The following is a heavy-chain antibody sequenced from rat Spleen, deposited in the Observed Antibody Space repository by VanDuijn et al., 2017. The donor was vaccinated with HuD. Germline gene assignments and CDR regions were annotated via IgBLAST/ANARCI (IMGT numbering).Heavy chain of an antibody. Sequence: EVQLVESGGDLVQPGRSLKLSCAASGFTFSNYGMHWIRQAPTKGLEWVASISPSGGTTYYRDSVKGRFTISRDNAKSTLSLQMDSLRSEDTATYYCARRTRVSHWYFDFWGPGTMVTVSS. D-gene: IGHD1-4*01. CDR1: GFTFSNYG. CDR2: ISPSGGTT. V-gene: IGHV5-19*01. J-gene: IGHJ1*01. CDR3: ARRTRVSHWYFDF.